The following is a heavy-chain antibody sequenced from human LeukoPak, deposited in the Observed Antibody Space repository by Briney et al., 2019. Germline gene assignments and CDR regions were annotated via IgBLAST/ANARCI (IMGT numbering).Heavy chain of an antibody. CDR2: ISGSGGST. V-gene: IGHV3-23*01. CDR1: GFAFSSYA. J-gene: IGHJ5*02. Sequence: GGSLRLSCAASGFAFSSYAMSWVRQAPGKGLEWVSAISGSGGSTYYADSVKGRFTISRDNSKNTLYLQMNSLRAEDTAVYYCAKASSSWELDNWFDPWGQGTLVTVSS. CDR3: AKASSSWELDNWFDP. D-gene: IGHD6-13*01.